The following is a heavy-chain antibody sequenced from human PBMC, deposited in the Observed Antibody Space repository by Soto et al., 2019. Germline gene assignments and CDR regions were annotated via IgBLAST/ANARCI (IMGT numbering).Heavy chain of an antibody. V-gene: IGHV4-34*01. Sequence: QVQLQQWGAGLLKPSETLSLTCGVYGGSFSGYYWNWIRQPPGKGLEWIGEINPSGGTNYNPSLKSRVTIXAXXXKXXXXXXXXXXXXXXXXXXXXXXXXXXXGQRYLDFWGQGTLVTVSS. CDR1: GGSFSGYY. CDR3: XXXXXXXGQRYLDF. CDR2: INPSGGT. J-gene: IGHJ4*02. D-gene: IGHD2-15*01.